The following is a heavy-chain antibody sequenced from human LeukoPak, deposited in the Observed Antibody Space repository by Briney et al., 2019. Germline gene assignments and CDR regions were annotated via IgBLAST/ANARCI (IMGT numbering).Heavy chain of an antibody. V-gene: IGHV4-59*01. D-gene: IGHD3-9*01. CDR1: GGSISSYY. J-gene: IGHJ6*02. Sequence: SETLSLTCTVSGGSISSYYWSWIRQPQGTGLERIGYIYYSGSTNYNHSLKSRVTISVDTSKNQFFLKLSSVTAADTAVYYCARDSHYDILTGSEYYYYGMDVWGQGTTVTVSS. CDR3: ARDSHYDILTGSEYYYYGMDV. CDR2: IYYSGST.